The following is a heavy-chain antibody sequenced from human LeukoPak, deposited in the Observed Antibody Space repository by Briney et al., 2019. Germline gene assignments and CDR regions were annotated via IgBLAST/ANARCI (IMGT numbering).Heavy chain of an antibody. V-gene: IGHV4-59*08. CDR2: IYYSGST. J-gene: IGHJ5*02. CDR3: ARRAPGMDCSSTSCYPFAFDP. D-gene: IGHD2-2*01. CDR1: GGSISSYY. Sequence: SETLSLTCTVSGGSISSYYWSWIRQPPGKGLEWIGYIYYSGSTNYNPSLKSRVTISVDTSKNQFSLKLSSVTAADTAVYYCARRAPGMDCSSTSCYPFAFDPWGQGTLVTVSS.